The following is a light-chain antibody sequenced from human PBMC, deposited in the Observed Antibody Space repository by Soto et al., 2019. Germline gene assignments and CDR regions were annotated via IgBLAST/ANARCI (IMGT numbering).Light chain of an antibody. CDR2: KAS. CDR1: QSISNW. CDR3: QQYNNPYT. Sequence: DIQMTQSPSTLSASVGDRVTITCRASQSISNWLAWYQQKPGKAPKVLIYKASSLESGVPSRFSGSGSGTEFTLTISSLQPDDFGTYYCQQYNNPYTFGQGTKLEIK. V-gene: IGKV1-5*03. J-gene: IGKJ2*01.